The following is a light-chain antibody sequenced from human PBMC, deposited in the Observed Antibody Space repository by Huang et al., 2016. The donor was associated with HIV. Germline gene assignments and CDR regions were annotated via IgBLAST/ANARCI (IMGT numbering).Light chain of an antibody. CDR2: AAS. CDR1: QSISSY. CDR3: QQIYSTSIT. V-gene: IGKV1-39*01. Sequence: DSQMTQSPSSLSASVGDRVTITCRASQSISSYLNWYQQRPGKAPSILIYAASSLQSGVPSRFSGSGSGTDFTLTISSLQPEDFATYYCQQIYSTSITFGQGTRLEIK. J-gene: IGKJ5*01.